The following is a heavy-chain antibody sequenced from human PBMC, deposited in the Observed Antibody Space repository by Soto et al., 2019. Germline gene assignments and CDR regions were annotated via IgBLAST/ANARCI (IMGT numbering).Heavy chain of an antibody. CDR1: GSSISSYY. Sequence: ETLALTCTVSGSSISSYYCRCIRHPSGKGLEWIGYIYYSGSTNYNPSRKSRVTISVDTSKNHSSLKLSSVTVADKAVYYCARERGGIVATRTEDYYYYHGMDVCGQGTTV. CDR2: IYYSGST. J-gene: IGHJ6*02. CDR3: ARERGGIVATRTEDYYYYHGMDV. V-gene: IGHV4-59*01. D-gene: IGHD5-12*01.